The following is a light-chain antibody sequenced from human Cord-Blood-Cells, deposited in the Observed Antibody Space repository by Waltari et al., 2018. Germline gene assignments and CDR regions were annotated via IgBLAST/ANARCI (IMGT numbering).Light chain of an antibody. J-gene: IGKJ2*01. CDR2: KAS. CDR1: QSISSW. V-gene: IGKV1-5*03. CDR3: QQYNSYPYT. Sequence: DLQMTQSPSTLSASVGATVTITCRASQSISSWLAWYQQKPGKAPKLLIYKASSLESGVPSRFSGSGSGTEFTLTISSLQPDDFATYYCQQYNSYPYTFGQGTKLEIK.